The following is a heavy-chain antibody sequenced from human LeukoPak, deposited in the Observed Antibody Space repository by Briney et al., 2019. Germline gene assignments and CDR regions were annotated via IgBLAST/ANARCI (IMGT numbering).Heavy chain of an antibody. J-gene: IGHJ4*02. CDR2: ISSSGSTI. V-gene: IGHV3-48*03. CDR1: GFTFSSYE. D-gene: IGHD3-10*01. Sequence: GGSLRLSCAAPGFTFSSYEMNWVRQAPGKGLEWVSYISSSGSTIYYADSVKGRFTISRDNAKNSLYLQMNSLRAEDTAVYYCARAMVRGVYYFDYWGQGTLVTVSS. CDR3: ARAMVRGVYYFDY.